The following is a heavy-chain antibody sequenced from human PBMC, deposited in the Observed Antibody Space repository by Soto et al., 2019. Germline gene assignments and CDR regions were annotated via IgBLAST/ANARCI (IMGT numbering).Heavy chain of an antibody. D-gene: IGHD6-13*01. V-gene: IGHV4-34*01. J-gene: IGHJ6*03. CDR2: INHSGST. CDR3: ARGVAASGKGSYMDV. Sequence: SETLSLTCAVYGGSFSGYYWSWIRQPPGKGLEWIGEINHSGSTNYNPSLKSRVTISVDTSKNQFSLKLSSVTAADTAVYYCARGVAASGKGSYMDVWGKGTTVTVSS. CDR1: GGSFSGYY.